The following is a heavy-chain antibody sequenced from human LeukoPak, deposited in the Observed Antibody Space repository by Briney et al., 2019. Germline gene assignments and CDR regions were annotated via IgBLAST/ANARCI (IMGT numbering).Heavy chain of an antibody. Sequence: GGSLRLSCTASGFTFSSYWMSWVRQAPGKGLEWVSAISGSGGSTYYADSVKGRFTISRDNSKNTLYLQMNSLRAEDTAVYYCAKDLGSGVYYGDYNDYWGQGTLVTVSS. CDR1: GFTFSSYW. D-gene: IGHD4-17*01. J-gene: IGHJ4*02. CDR2: ISGSGGST. V-gene: IGHV3-23*01. CDR3: AKDLGSGVYYGDYNDY.